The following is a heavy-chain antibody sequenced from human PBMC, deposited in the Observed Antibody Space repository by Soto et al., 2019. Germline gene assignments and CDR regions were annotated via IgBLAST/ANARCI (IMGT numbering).Heavy chain of an antibody. CDR1: GFTFSSYW. D-gene: IGHD3-16*01. Sequence: EVQLVESGGGLVQPGGSLRLSCAASGFTFSSYWMHWVRQAPGKGLVWVSRMNSDGSSTSYADSVKGRFSISSDNAKNTVYVQMNSLRAEDTAVYYCARDRGTYGENDAFDIWGHGTMVTVSS. J-gene: IGHJ3*02. CDR2: MNSDGSST. V-gene: IGHV3-74*01. CDR3: ARDRGTYGENDAFDI.